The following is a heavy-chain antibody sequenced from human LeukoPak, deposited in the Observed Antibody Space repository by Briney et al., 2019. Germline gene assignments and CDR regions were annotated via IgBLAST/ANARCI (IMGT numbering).Heavy chain of an antibody. CDR3: ARGLAVTTEN. CDR2: TYYRSRWLN. CDR1: GDSVSSHGAA. Sequence: SQTLSLTCAISGDSVSSHGAAWNWIRQSPSRGLEWLGRTYYRSRWLNDYAVSVKSRITINPDTSKNQFSLQLSSVTPEDTAVYYCARGLAVTTENWGQGTLVTVSS. D-gene: IGHD4-17*01. J-gene: IGHJ4*02. V-gene: IGHV6-1*01.